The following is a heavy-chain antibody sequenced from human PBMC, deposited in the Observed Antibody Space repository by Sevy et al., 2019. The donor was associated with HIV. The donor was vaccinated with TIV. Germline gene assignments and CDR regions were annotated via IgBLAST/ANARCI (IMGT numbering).Heavy chain of an antibody. CDR3: AIRVRINGAFDI. CDR1: GYSFTSYW. D-gene: IGHD2-15*01. Sequence: GESLKISCKGSGYSFTSYWISWMRQMPGKGLEWMGRIDPSDSYTNDSPSFQGHVTISADKSISTAYLQWSSLKASDTAMYYCAIRVRINGAFDIWGQGTTVTVSS. V-gene: IGHV5-10-1*01. CDR2: IDPSDSYT. J-gene: IGHJ3*02.